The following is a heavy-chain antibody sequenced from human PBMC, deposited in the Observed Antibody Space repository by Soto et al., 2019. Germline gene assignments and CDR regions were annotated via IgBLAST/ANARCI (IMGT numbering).Heavy chain of an antibody. CDR2: IYPGDSDT. V-gene: IGHV5-51*01. J-gene: IGHJ6*02. CDR3: ARYRSGIAPHVYYGMDV. CDR1: GYSFTIYW. Sequence: GESLKMSCNCSGYSFTIYWIGLVLQMPGKGLDWMGIIYPGDSDTRYSPSFQGQVAISADKSISTAYLQWSSLKASDTAMYYCARYRSGIAPHVYYGMDVWGQGTTVTVSS. D-gene: IGHD2-15*01.